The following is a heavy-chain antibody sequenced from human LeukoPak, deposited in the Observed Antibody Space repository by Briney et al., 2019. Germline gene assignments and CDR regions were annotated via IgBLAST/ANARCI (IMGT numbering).Heavy chain of an antibody. Sequence: GGSLRHSCAASGFTFSDYYMSWIRQAPGKGLEWVSYISSSSSYTNYADSVKGRFTISRDNAKNSLYLLMNSLRAEDTAVYYCARGSSAGFDPWGQGTLVTVSS. V-gene: IGHV3-11*06. CDR2: ISSSSSYT. J-gene: IGHJ5*02. D-gene: IGHD2-15*01. CDR3: ARGSSAGFDP. CDR1: GFTFSDYY.